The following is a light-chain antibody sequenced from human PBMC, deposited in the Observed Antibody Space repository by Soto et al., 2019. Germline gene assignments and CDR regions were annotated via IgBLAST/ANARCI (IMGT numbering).Light chain of an antibody. Sequence: QLVLTQPPSASGSPGQSVTISCTGTSSDVGGYNYVSWYQQHPGKAPKLMIYEVSKRPSGVPDRFSGSKSGNTASLTVSGLQAEDEADYYCSSYAGSNIVFGTGTKVTVL. V-gene: IGLV2-8*01. J-gene: IGLJ1*01. CDR2: EVS. CDR1: SSDVGGYNY. CDR3: SSYAGSNIV.